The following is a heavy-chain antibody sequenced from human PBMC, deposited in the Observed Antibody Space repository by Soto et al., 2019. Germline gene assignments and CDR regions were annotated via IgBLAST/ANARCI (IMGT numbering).Heavy chain of an antibody. V-gene: IGHV1-2*04. Sequence: ASVKVSCKASGYTFTGYYMHWVRQAPGQGLEWMGWINPNSGGTNYAQKFQGWVTMTRDTSISTAYIELSRLRSDDTAVYYCARDPGGYSSGWHQYGFDYWGQGTLVTVSS. CDR1: GYTFTGYY. J-gene: IGHJ4*02. D-gene: IGHD6-19*01. CDR3: ARDPGGYSSGWHQYGFDY. CDR2: INPNSGGT.